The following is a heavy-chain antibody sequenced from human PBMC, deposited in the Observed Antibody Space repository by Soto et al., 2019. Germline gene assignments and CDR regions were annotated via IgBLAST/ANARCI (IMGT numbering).Heavy chain of an antibody. Sequence: PGGSLRLSCAASGFTFSSYEMNWVRQAPGKGLEWVSYISSSGSTIYYADSVKGRFTISRDNAKNSLYLQMNSLRAEDTAVYYCASLYDSSGYTQFDIWGQGTMVTVS. CDR3: ASLYDSSGYTQFDI. D-gene: IGHD3-22*01. CDR1: GFTFSSYE. V-gene: IGHV3-48*03. J-gene: IGHJ3*02. CDR2: ISSSGSTI.